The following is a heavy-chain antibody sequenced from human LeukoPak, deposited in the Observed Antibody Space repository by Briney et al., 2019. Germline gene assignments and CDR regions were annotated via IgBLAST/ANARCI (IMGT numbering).Heavy chain of an antibody. CDR2: INTDGSST. V-gene: IGHV3-74*01. D-gene: IGHD2-15*01. CDR3: ARAGYCGGGSCYFDY. Sequence: GGSLRLSCAASGFTFGSYWMHWVRQAPGKGLVWVSRINTDGSSTSDADSVRGRVTISRDNAKNTLYLQMNSLSAEDTAVYYCARAGYCGGGSCYFDYWGQGTQVFVSS. CDR1: GFTFGSYW. J-gene: IGHJ4*02.